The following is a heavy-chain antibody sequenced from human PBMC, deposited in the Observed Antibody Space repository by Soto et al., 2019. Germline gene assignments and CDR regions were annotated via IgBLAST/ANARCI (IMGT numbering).Heavy chain of an antibody. CDR2: INHRGSA. J-gene: IGHJ4*02. D-gene: IGHD6-13*01. CDR3: ARYNAASGTYYFDF. V-gene: IGHV4-4*02. CDR1: GSSVISTYW. Sequence: PSETLSLTCAFSGSSVISTYWLIWVRQTPGKGPEWIGEINHRGSANYNPSLKSRVTISVDISKSQFSLRLTSVTAADTAVYYCARYNAASGTYYFDFWGQGTLVTVSS.